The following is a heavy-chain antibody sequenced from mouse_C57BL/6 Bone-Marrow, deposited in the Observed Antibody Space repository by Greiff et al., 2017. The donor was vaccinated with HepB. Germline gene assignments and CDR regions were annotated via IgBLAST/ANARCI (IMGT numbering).Heavy chain of an antibody. CDR3: ASPLYYDLYAMDY. CDR1: GYTFTDYN. J-gene: IGHJ4*01. V-gene: IGHV1-22*01. D-gene: IGHD2-4*01. CDR2: INPNNGGT. Sequence: EVQLQQSGPELVKPGASVKMSCKASGYTFTDYNMHWVKQSHGKSLEWIGYINPNNGGTSYNQKFKGKATLTVNKSSSPAYMELRSLTSEDSAVYYCASPLYYDLYAMDYWGQGTSVTVSS.